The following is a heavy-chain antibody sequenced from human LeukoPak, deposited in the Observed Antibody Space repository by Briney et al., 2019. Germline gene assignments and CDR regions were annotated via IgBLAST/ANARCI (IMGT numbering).Heavy chain of an antibody. Sequence: PGRSLRLSCAASGFTFSSYAMHWVRQAPGKGLEWVAVISYDGSNKYYADSVKGRFTISRDNSKNTLYLQMNSLRAEDTAVYYCAREGMEEQQLVAFDIWGQGTMVTVSS. CDR2: ISYDGSNK. CDR1: GFTFSSYA. CDR3: AREGMEEQQLVAFDI. D-gene: IGHD6-13*01. V-gene: IGHV3-30-3*01. J-gene: IGHJ3*02.